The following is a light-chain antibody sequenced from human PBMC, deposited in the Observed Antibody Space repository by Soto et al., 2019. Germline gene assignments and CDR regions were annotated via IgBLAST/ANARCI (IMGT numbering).Light chain of an antibody. CDR3: ASKTTSSTVL. J-gene: IGLJ2*01. CDR1: SSNIGSNY. CDR2: SNN. Sequence: QSVLTQPPSASGTPGQRVTISCSGSSSNIGSNYVYWYQQLPGAAPKLLIYSNNQRPSGVPDRFSGSKSGTSASLAISGLRSEDEADYYCASKTTSSTVLFGGGTKLTVL. V-gene: IGLV1-47*02.